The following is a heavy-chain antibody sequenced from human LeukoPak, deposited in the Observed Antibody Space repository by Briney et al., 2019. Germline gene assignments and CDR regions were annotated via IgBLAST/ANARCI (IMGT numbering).Heavy chain of an antibody. V-gene: IGHV4-4*02. Sequence: PSGTLSLTCAVSGGSISSSNWWSWVRQPPGKGLEWIGEIYHSGSTNYNPSLKSRVTMSVDTSKNQFSLKLSSVTAVDTAVYYCARKSRYDSSGYYEDWGQGTLVTVSS. CDR3: ARKSRYDSSGYYED. J-gene: IGHJ4*02. CDR1: GGSISSSNW. CDR2: IYHSGST. D-gene: IGHD3-22*01.